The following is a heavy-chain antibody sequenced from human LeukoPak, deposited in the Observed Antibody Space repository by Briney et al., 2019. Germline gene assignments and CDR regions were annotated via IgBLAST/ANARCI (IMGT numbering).Heavy chain of an antibody. CDR1: GYTFTGYY. CDR2: INPNSGGT. D-gene: IGHD5-12*01. Sequence: WASVKVSCKASGYTFTGYYMHWVRQAPGQGLEWMGWINPNSGGTNYAQKFQGRVTMTRDTSISTAYMELSRLRSDDTAVYYCARDTYSGYAEMDWFDPWGQGTLVTVSS. CDR3: ARDTYSGYAEMDWFDP. J-gene: IGHJ5*02. V-gene: IGHV1-2*02.